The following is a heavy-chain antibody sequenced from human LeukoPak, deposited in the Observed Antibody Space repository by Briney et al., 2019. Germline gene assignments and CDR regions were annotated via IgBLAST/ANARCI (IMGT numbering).Heavy chain of an antibody. CDR2: INPSGGST. CDR3: ARGSPPRRNYDSSGYYSYYFDY. CDR1: GYTFTSYY. Sequence: ASVKVSCKASGYTFTSYYMHWVRQAPGQGLEWMGIINPSGGSTSYAQKFQSRVTMTRDMSTSTVYMELSSLRSEDTAVYYCARGSPPRRNYDSSGYYSYYFDYWGQGTLVTVSS. D-gene: IGHD3-22*01. V-gene: IGHV1-46*01. J-gene: IGHJ4*02.